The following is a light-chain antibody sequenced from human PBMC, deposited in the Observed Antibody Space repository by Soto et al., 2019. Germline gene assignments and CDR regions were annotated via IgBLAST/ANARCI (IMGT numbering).Light chain of an antibody. Sequence: DIQMTQSPSFLSASVGDRVTIPCRASQSINTNLNWYQWKPGKAPKLLIHDASTLRSGIPSRFSGSGSGTDFTLTISSLQPEDLAISYCQQSYTIPVTFGGGTKVEIK. CDR1: QSINTN. CDR3: QQSYTIPVT. V-gene: IGKV1-39*01. J-gene: IGKJ4*01. CDR2: DAS.